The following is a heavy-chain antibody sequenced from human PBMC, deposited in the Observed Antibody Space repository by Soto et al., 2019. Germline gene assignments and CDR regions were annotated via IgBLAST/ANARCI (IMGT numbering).Heavy chain of an antibody. D-gene: IGHD3-3*01. V-gene: IGHV4-4*07. CDR2: IYTSGST. CDR3: AREPRITIFGVVSPYGMDV. CDR1: GGSISSYY. J-gene: IGHJ6*02. Sequence: NPSETLSLTCTVSGGSISSYYCSCIRQPASNGLEWIGRIYTSGSTNYNPSLNSRVTMSVDTSKNQFSLKLSSVTAADTAVYYCAREPRITIFGVVSPYGMDVWGQGTTVTVSS.